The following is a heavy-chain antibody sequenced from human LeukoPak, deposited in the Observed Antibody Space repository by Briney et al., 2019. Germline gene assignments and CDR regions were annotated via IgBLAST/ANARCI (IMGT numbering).Heavy chain of an antibody. J-gene: IGHJ4*02. Sequence: GGSLRLSCVASGFTLSSFHLSWVRQAPGPGLDWVSGIGGSGDTYSADSVKGRVTVSRDNSKNTLYRQINSPTAEDTATYYSAIVSWHGYAHWGQGTLVTVSS. CDR3: AIVSWHGYAH. CDR1: GFTLSSFH. CDR2: IGGSGDT. D-gene: IGHD3-16*01. V-gene: IGHV3-23*01.